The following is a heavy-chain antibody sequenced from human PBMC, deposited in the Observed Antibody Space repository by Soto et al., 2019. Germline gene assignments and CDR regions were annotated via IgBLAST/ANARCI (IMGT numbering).Heavy chain of an antibody. J-gene: IGHJ5*02. V-gene: IGHV1-3*01. CDR2: INAGNGNT. CDR1: GNTFTSYV. CDR3: ARDYAETYYYDSSGYSP. D-gene: IGHD3-22*01. Sequence: GASVKVSCKASGNTFTSYVMHWVRQAPGQRLEWMGWINAGNGNTKYSQKFQGRVTITRDTSASTAYMELSSLRSEDTAVYYCARDYAETYYYDSSGYSPWGQGTLVTVSS.